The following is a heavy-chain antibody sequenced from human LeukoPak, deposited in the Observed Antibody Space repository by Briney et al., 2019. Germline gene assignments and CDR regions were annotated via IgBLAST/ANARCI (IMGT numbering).Heavy chain of an antibody. CDR1: GGSISNWY. D-gene: IGHD2-2*01. V-gene: IGHV4-4*07. J-gene: IGHJ3*02. CDR3: ARKLASSTLKAGAFDI. Sequence: NPSETLSLTCTVSGGSISNWYWSWFRQPAGKGLEWIGRIYTSGSTIYNPSLKSRVTMSVDTSTNQISLRLTSVTAADTAMYYCARKLASSTLKAGAFDIWGQGTMVTVSS. CDR2: IYTSGST.